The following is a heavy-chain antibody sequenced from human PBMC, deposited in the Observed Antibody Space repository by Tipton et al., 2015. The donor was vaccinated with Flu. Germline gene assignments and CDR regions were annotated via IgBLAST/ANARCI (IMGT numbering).Heavy chain of an antibody. CDR3: ARGGRDYYDSSGYSDWYFDL. V-gene: IGHV4-31*03. CDR1: GGSISSGGYY. D-gene: IGHD3-22*01. CDR2: IYYSGST. J-gene: IGHJ2*01. Sequence: TLSLTYTVSGGSISSGGYYWSWIRQHPGKGLEWIGYIYYSGSTYYNPSLKSRVTISVDTSKNQFSLKLRSVTAADTAVYYCARGGRDYYDSSGYSDWYFDLWGRGTLVTVSS.